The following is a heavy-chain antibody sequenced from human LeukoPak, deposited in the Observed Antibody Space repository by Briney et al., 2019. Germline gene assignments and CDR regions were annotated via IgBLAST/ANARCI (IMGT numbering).Heavy chain of an antibody. CDR3: FDV. V-gene: IGHV4-38-2*01. CDR1: GYSISSGYY. Sequence: PSETLSLTCAVSGYSISSGYYWGWIRQPPGKGLDWIGSIFHSGSTHCNPSLRSRVTISVDTSKDQFSLKVTSVTAADTGVYWYFDVWGRGTLVTVSS. J-gene: IGHJ2*01. CDR2: IFHSGST.